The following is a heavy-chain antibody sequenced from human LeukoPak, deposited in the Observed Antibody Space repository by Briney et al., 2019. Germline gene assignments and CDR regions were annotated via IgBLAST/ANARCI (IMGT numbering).Heavy chain of an antibody. CDR3: ARSVSYYYYYMDV. Sequence: SETLSLTCTVSGYSINSAFYWSWIRQPPGKGLEWIGYIYYSGSTNYNPSLKSRVTISVDTSKNQFSLKLSSVTAADTAVYYCARSVSYYYYYMDVWGKGTTVTVSS. J-gene: IGHJ6*03. CDR1: GYSINSAFY. V-gene: IGHV4-61*01. CDR2: IYYSGST.